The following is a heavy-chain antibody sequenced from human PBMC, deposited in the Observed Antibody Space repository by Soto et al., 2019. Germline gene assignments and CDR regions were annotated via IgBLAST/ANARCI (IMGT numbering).Heavy chain of an antibody. CDR2: INPKFGDT. CDR3: ARNMDYYYGPGSGNGHGV. Sequence: QVQLVQSGAEVKEPGDSVRVSCEASGYTFSAYYIHWVRQAPGQGLEWMGWINPKFGDTTYAQDFQSRVTMTRDMSISTVYMELSRLTSDDTAIYYCARNMDYYYGPGSGNGHGVWGQGTTVTVFS. V-gene: IGHV1-2*02. D-gene: IGHD3-10*01. CDR1: GYTFSAYY. J-gene: IGHJ6*02.